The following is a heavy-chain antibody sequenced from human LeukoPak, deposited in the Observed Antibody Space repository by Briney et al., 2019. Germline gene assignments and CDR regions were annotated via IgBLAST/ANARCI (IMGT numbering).Heavy chain of an antibody. CDR2: ISSSRNDI. D-gene: IGHD2-21*02. CDR1: GFTFRDYY. Sequence: PGGSLRLSCAASGFTFRDYYMSWIRQAPGKGLEWISYISSSRNDIYYADSVKGRFTISRDNAKNSLYLQMNGLSLDDTAVYYCARGLYCGGDCYPPYFDYWGQGTLVTVSS. J-gene: IGHJ4*02. V-gene: IGHV3-11*01. CDR3: ARGLYCGGDCYPPYFDY.